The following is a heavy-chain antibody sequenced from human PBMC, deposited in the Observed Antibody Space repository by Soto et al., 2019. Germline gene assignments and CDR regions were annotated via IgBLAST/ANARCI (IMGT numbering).Heavy chain of an antibody. J-gene: IGHJ4*02. CDR1: GFIFTSFW. Sequence: EVQLVESGGGLVQPGGSLRLSCAASGFIFTSFWMSWVRQAPGKGLEWVANIKHDGSEKYYVDSVKGRFSVSRDNSKNSLYLQVNGLRAEDTAVYYCARIYDFWGGPVARYFDSWGPGTLVTVSS. CDR3: ARIYDFWGGPVARYFDS. V-gene: IGHV3-7*01. D-gene: IGHD3-3*01. CDR2: IKHDGSEK.